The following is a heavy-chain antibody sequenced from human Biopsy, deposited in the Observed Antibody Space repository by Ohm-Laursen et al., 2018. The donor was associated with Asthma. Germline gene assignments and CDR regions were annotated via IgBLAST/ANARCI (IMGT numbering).Heavy chain of an antibody. CDR1: GFTFANYT. V-gene: IGHV3-30*04. CDR3: ARGGLHYYEYYGMDV. Sequence: SSLRLSCTASGFTFANYTMHWVRQAPGKGLEWVTIISYDGRNTYYADSVEGRFTISRDNSKNTLFLQMSSLRPEDTAVYYCARGGLHYYEYYGMDVWGQGTTVPVSS. D-gene: IGHD2-21*02. J-gene: IGHJ6*02. CDR2: ISYDGRNT.